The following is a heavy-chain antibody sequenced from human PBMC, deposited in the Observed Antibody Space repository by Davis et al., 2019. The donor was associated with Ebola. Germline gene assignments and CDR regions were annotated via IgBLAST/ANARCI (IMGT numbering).Heavy chain of an antibody. V-gene: IGHV4-34*01. CDR3: VRLSIVAPETLYYNYDVDV. D-gene: IGHD6-6*01. Sequence: MPSETLSLTCAVYGGSLSGYYWSWIRQPPGKGLEWIGNAHYSGSSYYNPSLKSRVTISVDTSKSQFSLRLSSVSAADTAMYYCVRLSIVAPETLYYNYDVDVWGKGTTVAVSS. J-gene: IGHJ6*04. CDR2: AHYSGSS. CDR1: GGSLSGYY.